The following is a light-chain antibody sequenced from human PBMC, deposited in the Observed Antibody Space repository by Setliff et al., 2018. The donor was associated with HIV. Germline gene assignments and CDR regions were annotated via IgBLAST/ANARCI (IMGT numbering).Light chain of an antibody. CDR2: QAT. J-gene: IGLJ1*01. CDR3: CSNTGSNTYV. V-gene: IGLV2-23*01. Sequence: QSALTQPASVSGSPGQSITISCTGTSSDIGRYNLGSWYQQYPGKAPKLMIYQATKRPSGVSNRFPGSKSGNTASLTISGLQAEDAADYYCCSNTGSNTYVFGTGTKVTVL. CDR1: SSDIGRYNL.